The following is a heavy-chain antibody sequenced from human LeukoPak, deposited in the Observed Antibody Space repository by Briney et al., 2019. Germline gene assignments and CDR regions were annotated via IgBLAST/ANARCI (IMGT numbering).Heavy chain of an antibody. V-gene: IGHV1-18*01. CDR1: GYSFSGYS. J-gene: IGHJ3*01. D-gene: IGHD2-21*02. CDR2: ITVYNNKT. CDR3: ARQRFSDVHAFDV. Sequence: ASVKVSCKASGYSFSGYSVSWVRQAPGQGLEWMAMITVYNNKTDFSQKVEDRLTMTTDTSTSTAYMELKSLTSDDTAVYYCARQRFSDVHAFDVWGQGTVVSVS.